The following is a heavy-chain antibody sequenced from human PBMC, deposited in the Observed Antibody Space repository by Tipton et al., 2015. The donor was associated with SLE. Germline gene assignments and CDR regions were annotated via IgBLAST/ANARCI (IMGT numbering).Heavy chain of an antibody. V-gene: IGHV4-59*11. D-gene: IGHD6-19*01. CDR1: GGSISSHY. CDR2: TYYSGST. CDR3: ARGGAQWLVLDYYYYGMDV. Sequence: TLSLTCTVSGGSISSHYWSWIRQPPGKGLEWIGYTYYSGSTNYNPSLKSRVTISVDTSKNQFSLKLSSVTAADTAVYYCARGGAQWLVLDYYYYGMDVWGQGTTVTVSS. J-gene: IGHJ6*02.